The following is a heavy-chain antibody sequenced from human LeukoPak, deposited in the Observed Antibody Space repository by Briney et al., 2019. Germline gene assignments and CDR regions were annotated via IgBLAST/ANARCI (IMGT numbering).Heavy chain of an antibody. Sequence: GGSLRLSCAASGFTFSSYSMNWVRQAPGKGLEWVSSISSSSSYIYYADSVKGRFTISRDNAKNSLYLQMNSLRAEDTAVYYCARVDYDFWSGYLYYFDYWGQGTLVTVSS. J-gene: IGHJ4*02. CDR1: GFTFSSYS. V-gene: IGHV3-21*01. CDR3: ARVDYDFWSGYLYYFDY. CDR2: ISSSSSYI. D-gene: IGHD3-3*01.